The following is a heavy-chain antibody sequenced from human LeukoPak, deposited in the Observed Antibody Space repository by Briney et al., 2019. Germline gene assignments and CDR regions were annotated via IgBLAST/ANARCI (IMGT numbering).Heavy chain of an antibody. D-gene: IGHD3-10*01. V-gene: IGHV3-11*01. CDR2: ISSSGSTI. CDR1: GFAFSDYY. Sequence: PGGSLRLSCAASGFAFSDYYMSWIREAPGKGLEWVSYISSSGSTIYYADSVKGRFTISRDNAKNSLYLQMNSLRAEDTAVYYCARDSRFGELSYWGQGTLVTVSS. J-gene: IGHJ4*02. CDR3: ARDSRFGELSY.